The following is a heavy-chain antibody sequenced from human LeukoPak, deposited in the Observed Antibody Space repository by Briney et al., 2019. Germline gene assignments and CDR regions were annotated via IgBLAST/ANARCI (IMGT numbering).Heavy chain of an antibody. D-gene: IGHD6-6*01. Sequence: PSGTLSLTCTVSGGSISSYYWSWIRQPPGKGLEWIGYIYYSGSTNYNPSLKSRVTISVDTSKNQFSLKLSSVTAADTAVYYCARGEGGSSSFDYWGQGTLVTVSS. J-gene: IGHJ4*02. V-gene: IGHV4-59*01. CDR1: GGSISSYY. CDR3: ARGEGGSSSFDY. CDR2: IYYSGST.